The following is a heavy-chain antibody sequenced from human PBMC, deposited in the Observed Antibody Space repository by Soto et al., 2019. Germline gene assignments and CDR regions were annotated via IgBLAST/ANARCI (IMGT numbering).Heavy chain of an antibody. CDR3: ARDRPYCSGGSCYSPSD. Sequence: QVQLVQSGAEVKKPGASVKVSCKASGYTFTSYYMHWVRQAPGQGLEWMGIINPSGGSTSYAQKFQGRVTMTRDTSTSTVYMELSSLSSEDTAVYYCARDRPYCSGGSCYSPSDWGQGTLVTVSS. CDR1: GYTFTSYY. D-gene: IGHD2-15*01. CDR2: INPSGGST. J-gene: IGHJ4*02. V-gene: IGHV1-46*01.